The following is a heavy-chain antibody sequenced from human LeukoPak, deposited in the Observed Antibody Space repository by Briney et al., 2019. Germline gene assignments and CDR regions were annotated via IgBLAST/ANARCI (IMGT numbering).Heavy chain of an antibody. CDR3: AVGIAAAPSFDY. CDR1: GYTFTGYY. D-gene: IGHD6-13*01. CDR2: INPNSGGT. V-gene: IGHV1-2*02. Sequence: ASVKVSCKASGYTFTGYYMHWVRQAPGQGLEWMGWINPNSGGTNYAQKFQGRATMTRDTSISTAYMELSRLRSDDTAVYYCAVGIAAAPSFDYWGQGTLVTVSS. J-gene: IGHJ4*02.